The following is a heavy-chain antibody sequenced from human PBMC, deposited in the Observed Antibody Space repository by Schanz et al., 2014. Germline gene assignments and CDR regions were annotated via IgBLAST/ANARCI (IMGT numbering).Heavy chain of an antibody. D-gene: IGHD3-10*01. CDR1: GFNFKAYA. Sequence: VQLLESGGGLAQPGGSLRLACAASGFNFKAYAMSWVRQAPGKGLEWVAVMWNDGIKTHYADSGKGRFTISRDTSKNTLYLLLNSLRAEDTAVYYCARDQYYFGSGNPFDIWGQGTMVTVSS. CDR3: ARDQYYFGSGNPFDI. V-gene: IGHV3-33*08. J-gene: IGHJ3*02. CDR2: MWNDGIKT.